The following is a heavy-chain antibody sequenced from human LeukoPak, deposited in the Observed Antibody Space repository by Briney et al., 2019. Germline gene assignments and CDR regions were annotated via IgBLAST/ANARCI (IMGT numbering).Heavy chain of an antibody. J-gene: IGHJ6*03. CDR3: ARQVNYAHFYYYYYMDV. Sequence: TSETLSLTCTVSGYSISSGYYWGWIRQPPGKGLEWIGSIYHSGSTYYNPSLKSRVTISVDTSKNQFSLKLSSVTAADTAVYYCARQVNYAHFYYYYYMDVWGKGTTVTISS. CDR1: GYSISSGYY. CDR2: IYHSGST. V-gene: IGHV4-38-2*02. D-gene: IGHD4-11*01.